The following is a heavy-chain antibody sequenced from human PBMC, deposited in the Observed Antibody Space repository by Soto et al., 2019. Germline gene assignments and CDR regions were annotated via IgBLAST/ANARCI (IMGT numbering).Heavy chain of an antibody. J-gene: IGHJ1*01. CDR3: ARTSGY. Sequence: QVQLAQSGAEVKKPGASVKISCTTSGNTFTSYSIHWVRQAPGKGFEWMGMINPNGGSVNYAQRFKDRVTVTRDTSPPPVYMELSGLRSEDTAVYYCARTSGYWGQGTLVTVSS. V-gene: IGHV1-46*01. CDR1: GNTFTSYS. D-gene: IGHD6-25*01. CDR2: INPNGGSV.